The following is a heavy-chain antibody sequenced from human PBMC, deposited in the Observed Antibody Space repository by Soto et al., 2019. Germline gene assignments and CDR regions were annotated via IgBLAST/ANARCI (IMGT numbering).Heavy chain of an antibody. J-gene: IGHJ4*02. CDR3: AKLPLVLALGFDY. V-gene: IGHV1-46*01. CDR1: GYTFTSYY. CDR2: INPSGGST. Sequence: ASVKVSCKASGYTFTSYYMHWVRQAPGQGLEWMGIINPSGGSTSYAQKFQGRVTMTRDTSTSTVYMELSSLRAEDTAVYYCAKLPLVLALGFDYWGQGTLVTVSP.